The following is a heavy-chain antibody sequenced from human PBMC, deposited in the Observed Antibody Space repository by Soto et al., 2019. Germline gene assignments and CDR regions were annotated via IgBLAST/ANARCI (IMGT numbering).Heavy chain of an antibody. Sequence: QVQLQQSGPGLVKPSETLSLTCTVSGGSIRSYYWSWIRQPVGKALEWIGRIYTSGTTNYNPSLKSRVTILLDTSKNQCSLDLSSVTDADTAVYYCAREGSSGFGMDVWGQGTTVTVSS. CDR3: AREGSSGFGMDV. D-gene: IGHD6-25*01. V-gene: IGHV4-4*07. J-gene: IGHJ6*02. CDR1: GGSIRSYY. CDR2: IYTSGTT.